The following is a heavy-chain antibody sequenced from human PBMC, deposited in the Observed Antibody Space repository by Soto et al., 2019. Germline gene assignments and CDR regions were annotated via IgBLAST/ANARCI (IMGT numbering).Heavy chain of an antibody. Sequence: ASVEVSCKASGYTFTGYYIHWVRQAPGEGLEWMGWINPNSGGTNYAQKFQGRVTMTRDTSISTAYMELSRLRSDDTAVYYCARDATLLTRDYYYGMDVWGQGTPVTVSS. J-gene: IGHJ6*02. D-gene: IGHD2-15*01. V-gene: IGHV1-2*02. CDR2: INPNSGGT. CDR3: ARDATLLTRDYYYGMDV. CDR1: GYTFTGYY.